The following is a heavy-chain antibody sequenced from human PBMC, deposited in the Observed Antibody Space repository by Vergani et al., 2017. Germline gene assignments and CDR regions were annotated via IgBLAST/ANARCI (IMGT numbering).Heavy chain of an antibody. V-gene: IGHV3-21*01. Sequence: EVQLVESGGGLVKPGGSLRLSCAASGFTFSSYSMNWVRQAPGKGLEWVSSISSSSGYIYYADSVKGRFTISRDNSKNTLYLQMNSLRAEDTAVYYCARDSIAAAQRGYYYYMDVWGKGTTVTVSS. D-gene: IGHD6-13*01. J-gene: IGHJ6*03. CDR3: ARDSIAAAQRGYYYYMDV. CDR2: ISSSSGYI. CDR1: GFTFSSYS.